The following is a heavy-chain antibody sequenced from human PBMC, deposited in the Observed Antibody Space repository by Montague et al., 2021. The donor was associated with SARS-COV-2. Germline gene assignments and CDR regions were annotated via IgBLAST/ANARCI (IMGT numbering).Heavy chain of an antibody. D-gene: IGHD2-8*01. J-gene: IGHJ6*02. CDR3: ARGEGVMVYVYGMDV. Sequence: TLSLTCTVSGGSISSGGYYWSWIRQHPGKGLEWIGYIYYSGSTNYNPSLKSRLTISVDTSKNQFSLKLSSVTAADTAVYYWARGEGVMVYVYGMDVWGQGTTVTVSS. CDR1: GGSISSGGYY. V-gene: IGHV4-31*03. CDR2: IYYSGST.